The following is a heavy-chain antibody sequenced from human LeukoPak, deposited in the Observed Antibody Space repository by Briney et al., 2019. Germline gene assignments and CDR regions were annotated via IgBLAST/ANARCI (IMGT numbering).Heavy chain of an antibody. J-gene: IGHJ4*02. V-gene: IGHV3-7*01. CDR3: ARAWNYDILTGYSY. D-gene: IGHD3-9*01. Sequence: PGGSLRLSCAASGFTFSSYWMSWVRQAPGKGLEWAANIKQDGSEKYYVDSVKGRFTISRDNAKNSLYLQMNSLRAEDTAVYYCARAWNYDILTGYSYWGQGTLVTVSS. CDR2: IKQDGSEK. CDR1: GFTFSSYW.